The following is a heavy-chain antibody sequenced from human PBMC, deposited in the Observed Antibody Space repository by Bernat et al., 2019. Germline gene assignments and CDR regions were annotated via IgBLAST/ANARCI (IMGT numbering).Heavy chain of an antibody. J-gene: IGHJ4*02. CDR2: IWYDGSNK. D-gene: IGHD3-3*01. CDR1: GFTFSSYG. V-gene: IGHV3-33*01. Sequence: QVQLVESGGGVVQPGRSLRLSCAASGFTFSSYGMHWVRQAPGKGLEWVAVIWYDGSNKYYADSVKGRFTISRDNSKNTLYLQMNSLRAEDTAVYYCARGLRFLEWLPHDYWGQGTLVTVSS. CDR3: ARGLRFLEWLPHDY.